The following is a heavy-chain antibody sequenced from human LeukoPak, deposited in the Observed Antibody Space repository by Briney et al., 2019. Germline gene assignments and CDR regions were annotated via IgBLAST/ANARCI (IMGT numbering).Heavy chain of an antibody. Sequence: PGGSLRLSCAASGFTFSGYWMYWVRQAPGKGLVWVSRINSDARNTNYADSVQGRFTISRDNAKNTLYLQMNSLRVEDTAVYYCASGIGVGASFDIWGQGTMVTVSS. CDR3: ASGIGVGASFDI. CDR1: GFTFSGYW. J-gene: IGHJ3*02. V-gene: IGHV3-74*01. D-gene: IGHD3-3*01. CDR2: INSDARNT.